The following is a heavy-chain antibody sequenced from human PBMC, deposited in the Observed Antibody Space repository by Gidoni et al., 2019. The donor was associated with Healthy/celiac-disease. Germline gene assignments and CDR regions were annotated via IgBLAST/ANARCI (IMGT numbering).Heavy chain of an antibody. J-gene: IGHJ6*02. CDR1: GGSISSSSYY. Sequence: QLQLQESGPGLVKPSETLSLTCTVSGGSISSSSYYWGWIRQPPGKGLEWIGSIYYSGSTYYNPSLKSRVTISVDTSKNQFSLKLSSVTAADTAVYYCASRITMVRGVIPANRLVNYYYYGMDVWGQGTTVTVSS. V-gene: IGHV4-39*01. CDR3: ASRITMVRGVIPANRLVNYYYYGMDV. CDR2: IYYSGST. D-gene: IGHD3-10*01.